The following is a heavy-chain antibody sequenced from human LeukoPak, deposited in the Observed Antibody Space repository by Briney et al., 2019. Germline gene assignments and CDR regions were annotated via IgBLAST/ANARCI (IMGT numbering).Heavy chain of an antibody. V-gene: IGHV3-23*01. J-gene: IGHJ4*02. D-gene: IGHD3-10*01. CDR3: ARGGVDYYGSGTYYLMYYFDY. CDR2: TSGSGGAS. CDR1: GFTFSTYG. Sequence: PTGGPLRLSCAASGFTFSTYGMSWVRPAPGKGRERGSGTSGSGGASYYADSVKGRFTISRDDSHNTLYLQMNSLRAEDTAVYFCARGGVDYYGSGTYYLMYYFDYWGQGALVTVSS.